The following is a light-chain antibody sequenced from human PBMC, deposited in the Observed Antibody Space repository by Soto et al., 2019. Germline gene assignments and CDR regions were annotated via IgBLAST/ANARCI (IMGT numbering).Light chain of an antibody. Sequence: DMQMTQSPSSLSASVGDTVTMTCRASQSIALSVNWYQQKPGKAPKLLIYVAFTLESGVPSRFSGSGSGTEFTITIRSLQPEDFVTYYCQQSFRSPITFGQGTRLE. V-gene: IGKV1-39*01. CDR1: QSIALS. J-gene: IGKJ5*01. CDR2: VAF. CDR3: QQSFRSPIT.